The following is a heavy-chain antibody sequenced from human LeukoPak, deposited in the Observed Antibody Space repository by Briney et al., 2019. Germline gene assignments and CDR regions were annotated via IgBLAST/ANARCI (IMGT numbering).Heavy chain of an antibody. CDR3: ARDRTVTTNPYYFDY. V-gene: IGHV3-74*01. Sequence: PGGSLRLSCAASGFTFSIYWMHWIRQAPGKGLVWVSRISSEGSSTTYADSVKGRFTISRDNAKNTLYLQMNSLRAEGTAVYYCARDRTVTTNPYYFDYWGQGSLVTVSS. CDR2: ISSEGSST. J-gene: IGHJ4*02. D-gene: IGHD4-17*01. CDR1: GFTFSIYW.